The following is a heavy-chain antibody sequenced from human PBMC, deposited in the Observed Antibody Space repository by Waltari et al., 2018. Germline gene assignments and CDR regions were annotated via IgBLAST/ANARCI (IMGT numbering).Heavy chain of an antibody. J-gene: IGHJ4*02. CDR2: IYPGDSDT. CDR1: GYSFTSYW. V-gene: IGHV5-51*01. Sequence: EVQLVQSGAEVKKPGESLKISCKGSGYSFTSYWIGWVRQIPGKGLEWMGIIYPGDSDTRYSPSFQGQVTISADKSISTAYLQWSSLKASDTAMYYCARSYYYDSSGYYPPYYFDYWGQGTLVTVSS. CDR3: ARSYYYDSSGYYPPYYFDY. D-gene: IGHD3-22*01.